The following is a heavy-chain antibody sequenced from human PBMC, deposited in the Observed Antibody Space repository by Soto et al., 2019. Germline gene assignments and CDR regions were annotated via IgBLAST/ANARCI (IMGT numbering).Heavy chain of an antibody. CDR2: RIPIFGTA. J-gene: IGHJ6*02. CDR1: GGTFSSYA. Sequence: GDAEKVSCKASGGTFSSYAISWVRQAPAQGLEWVGGRIPIFGTAHYAQEFQGRVTITPDESTSPASMELSSLTAEDTAVYYCARDQNTNGMDVWGQGTTVTVSS. CDR3: ARDQNTNGMDV. V-gene: IGHV1-69*13.